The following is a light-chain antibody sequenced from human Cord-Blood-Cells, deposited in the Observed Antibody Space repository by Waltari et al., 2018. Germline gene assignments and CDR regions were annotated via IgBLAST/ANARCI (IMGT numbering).Light chain of an antibody. J-gene: IGKJ4*01. CDR2: DAS. Sequence: EIVLTQSPATLSLSPGERATLSCRASQSVSSYLAWYQQKPGQAPRLLIYDASNRATGIPARFSGSGAWTDFTLTISSLEAEDFAVYYCQQRSNWPLTFGGGTKVEIK. CDR1: QSVSSY. V-gene: IGKV3-11*01. CDR3: QQRSNWPLT.